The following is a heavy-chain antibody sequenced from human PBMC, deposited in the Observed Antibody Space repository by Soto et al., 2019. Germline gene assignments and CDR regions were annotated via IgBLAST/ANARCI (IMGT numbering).Heavy chain of an antibody. CDR2: IKSKTDGGTT. J-gene: IGHJ6*02. CDR3: TTTTRSSGWRVGMDV. CDR1: GFTFSNAW. Sequence: GGSLRFSCAASGFTFSNAWMSWVRQAPGKGLEWVGRIKSKTDGGTTDYAAPVKGRFTISRDDSKNTLYLQMNSLKTEDTAVYYCTTTTRSSGWRVGMDVWGQGTTVTVSS. V-gene: IGHV3-15*01. D-gene: IGHD6-19*01.